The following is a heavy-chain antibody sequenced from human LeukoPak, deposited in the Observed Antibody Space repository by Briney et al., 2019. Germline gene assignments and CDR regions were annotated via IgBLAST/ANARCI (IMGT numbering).Heavy chain of an antibody. J-gene: IGHJ4*02. V-gene: IGHV3-23*01. CDR1: GFTFSSYA. CDR2: ISGSGGST. D-gene: IGHD6-19*01. Sequence: PGGFLRLSCAASGFTFSSYAMSWVRQAPGKGLEWISAISGSGGSTYYADSVKGRFTISRDNSKNTLYLQMNSLRAEDTAVYYCAPALYSSGWFDYWGQGTLVTVSS. CDR3: APALYSSGWFDY.